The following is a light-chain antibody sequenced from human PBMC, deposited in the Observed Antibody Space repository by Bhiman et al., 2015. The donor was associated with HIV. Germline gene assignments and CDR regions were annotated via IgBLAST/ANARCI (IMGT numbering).Light chain of an antibody. V-gene: IGLV2-14*01. CDR3: SSYTSSSTFYV. Sequence: QSALTQPASVSGSPGQSITISCTGTSSDIGAYNYVSWYQQHPGKVPKLLIYDVSKRPSGVSNRFSGSKSGNTASLTISGLQAEDEADYYCSSYTSSSTFYVFGTGTKVTVL. CDR2: DVS. J-gene: IGLJ1*01. CDR1: SSDIGAYNY.